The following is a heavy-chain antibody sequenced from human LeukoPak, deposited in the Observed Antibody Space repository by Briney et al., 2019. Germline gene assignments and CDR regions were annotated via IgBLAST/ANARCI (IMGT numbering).Heavy chain of an antibody. J-gene: IGHJ4*02. CDR2: IKEDRSAK. D-gene: IGHD5-24*01. CDR3: ARDRAYNRFDY. Sequence: GGSLRLSCADSGFTFSTSWMAWVRQAPGKGLEWVANIKEDRSAKNYVGSVKGRFTVSRDNAKKSVYLEMNSLRAEDTAVYYCARDRAYNRFDYWGQGPLVTVSS. CDR1: GFTFSTSW. V-gene: IGHV3-7*01.